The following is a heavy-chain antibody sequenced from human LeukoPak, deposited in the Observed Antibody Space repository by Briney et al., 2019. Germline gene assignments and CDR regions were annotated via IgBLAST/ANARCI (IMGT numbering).Heavy chain of an antibody. D-gene: IGHD1-26*01. CDR2: VNQDGSAT. Sequence: GGSLRLSCAASGFTFSTYWMSWVRQAPGKGLEWVANVNQDGSATNYVDSAKGRFIVSRDNAKNSVFLQMSSLRAEDTAVYYCAIAAGWEQAYWGQGTLVTVSS. V-gene: IGHV3-7*01. CDR1: GFTFSTYW. J-gene: IGHJ4*02. CDR3: AIAAGWEQAY.